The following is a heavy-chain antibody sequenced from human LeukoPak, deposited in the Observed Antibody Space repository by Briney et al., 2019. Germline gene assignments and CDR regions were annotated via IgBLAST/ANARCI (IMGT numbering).Heavy chain of an antibody. D-gene: IGHD3-16*01. J-gene: IGHJ3*02. Sequence: SSVTVSLKGSGYTFTGYYINWVRQAPGQGLGWLGWSNPNRGGTHTAQKFHGRIIRSRDTSISTAYMELSRLKSDDTAVYYCPSDFIRGSYDVAFDIWGQGTVVTVSS. V-gene: IGHV1-2*02. CDR1: GYTFTGYY. CDR2: SNPNRGGT. CDR3: PSDFIRGSYDVAFDI.